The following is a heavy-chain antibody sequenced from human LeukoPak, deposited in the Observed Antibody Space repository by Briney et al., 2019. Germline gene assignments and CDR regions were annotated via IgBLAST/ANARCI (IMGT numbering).Heavy chain of an antibody. CDR3: AREGLAYCGGDCYSIPAYYGMDV. D-gene: IGHD2-21*02. CDR1: GYTFTSYY. CDR2: INPSGGST. V-gene: IGHV1-46*01. Sequence: GASVKVSCKASGYTFTSYYMHWVRQAPGQGLEWMGIINPSGGSTSYAQKFQGRVTMTRDTSTSTVYMELSSLRSEDTAVYYCAREGLAYCGGDCYSIPAYYGMDVWGQGTTVTVPS. J-gene: IGHJ6*02.